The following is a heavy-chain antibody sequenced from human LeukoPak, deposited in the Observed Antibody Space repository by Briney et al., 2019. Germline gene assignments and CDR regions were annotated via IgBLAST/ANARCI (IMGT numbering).Heavy chain of an antibody. D-gene: IGHD1-26*01. CDR1: GGSISSSNYY. Sequence: SETLSLTCTVSGGSISSSNYYWSWIRQPPGKALEWIGYIYYSGSTKYNPSLKSRATISVDTSKNQFSLKLSSVTAADTAVYYCASGSYYFDYWGQGTLVTVSS. CDR2: IYYSGST. CDR3: ASGSYYFDY. J-gene: IGHJ4*02. V-gene: IGHV4-61*05.